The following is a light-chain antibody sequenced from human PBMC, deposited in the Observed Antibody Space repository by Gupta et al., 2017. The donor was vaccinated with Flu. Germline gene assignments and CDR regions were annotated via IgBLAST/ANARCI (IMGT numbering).Light chain of an antibody. CDR3: KVWDSSSDWV. CDR1: NIGSKS. Sequence: SYVLTQPPSVSVAPGQTARITCGGNNIGSKSVHWYQQKPGQAPVLVVYDDSGRPSGLPERFSGSNSGNTATLTISRVEAGDEADYYCKVWDSSSDWVFGGGTKLTVL. J-gene: IGLJ3*02. CDR2: DDS. V-gene: IGLV3-21*02.